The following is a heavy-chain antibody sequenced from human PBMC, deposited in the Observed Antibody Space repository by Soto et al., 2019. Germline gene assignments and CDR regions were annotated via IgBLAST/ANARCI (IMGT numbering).Heavy chain of an antibody. V-gene: IGHV4-31*03. D-gene: IGHD4-17*01. Sequence: SETLSLTCTVSGGSISSGDYYWSWIRQLPGKDLEWIAYIYYNGNTYYTPSLKSRATISLDTSRNQFFLNLNSVTAADTAVYYCARGIKYGDYSRWFDPWGPGTLVTVSS. J-gene: IGHJ5*02. CDR2: IYYNGNT. CDR1: GGSISSGDYY. CDR3: ARGIKYGDYSRWFDP.